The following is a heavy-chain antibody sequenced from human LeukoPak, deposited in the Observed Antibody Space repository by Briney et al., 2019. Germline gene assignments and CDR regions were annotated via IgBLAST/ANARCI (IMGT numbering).Heavy chain of an antibody. D-gene: IGHD3-22*01. Sequence: SETLSLTCTVSGGSISYYYWNWIRQPPGKGLEWIGYIYYSGSTNYNPSLKSRVTISVDTSKNQFSLKLSSVTAADTAVYYCARGYYDSSGYSFDYWGQGTLVTVSS. CDR1: GGSISYYY. V-gene: IGHV4-59*01. J-gene: IGHJ4*02. CDR3: ARGYYDSSGYSFDY. CDR2: IYYSGST.